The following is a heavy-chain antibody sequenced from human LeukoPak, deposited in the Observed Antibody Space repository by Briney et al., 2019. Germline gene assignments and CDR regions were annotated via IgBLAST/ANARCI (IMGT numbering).Heavy chain of an antibody. D-gene: IGHD3-10*01. CDR2: ISYDGSNK. CDR3: ARDRWFSGSYAFDL. Sequence: GGSLRLSCAASGFTFSSYGMHWVRQAPGKGLEWVAVISYDGSNKYYADSVKGRFTISRDNAENTLYLQMNSLTAEDTAVYYCARDRWFSGSYAFDLWGQGTMVTVSS. CDR1: GFTFSSYG. V-gene: IGHV3-30*03. J-gene: IGHJ3*01.